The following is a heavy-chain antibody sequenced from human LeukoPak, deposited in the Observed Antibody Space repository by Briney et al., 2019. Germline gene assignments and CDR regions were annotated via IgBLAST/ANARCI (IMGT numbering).Heavy chain of an antibody. V-gene: IGHV3-53*01. D-gene: IGHD2-21*01. CDR3: ARDPSPYCGGDCHSGY. Sequence: GGSLRLSCAASGFTVSSNYMSWVRQAPGKGLEWVSVIYSGGSTYYADSVKGRFTISRDNSKNTLYLQMNGLRAEDTAVYYCARDPSPYCGGDCHSGYWGQGTLVTVSS. CDR1: GFTVSSNY. CDR2: IYSGGST. J-gene: IGHJ4*02.